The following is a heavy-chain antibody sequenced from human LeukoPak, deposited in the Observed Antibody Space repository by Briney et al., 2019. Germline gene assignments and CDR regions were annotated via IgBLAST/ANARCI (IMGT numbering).Heavy chain of an antibody. CDR1: GYTFTSYY. D-gene: IGHD3-3*01. Sequence: ASVKVSCKASGYTFTSYYMHWVRQAPGQGLEWMGLINSTGGSTGYAQKFQGRVTITADKSTSTAYMELSSLRSEDTAVYYCARDSRRRITIFGVVTAYYFDYWGQGTLVTVSS. V-gene: IGHV1-46*01. J-gene: IGHJ4*02. CDR3: ARDSRRRITIFGVVTAYYFDY. CDR2: INSTGGST.